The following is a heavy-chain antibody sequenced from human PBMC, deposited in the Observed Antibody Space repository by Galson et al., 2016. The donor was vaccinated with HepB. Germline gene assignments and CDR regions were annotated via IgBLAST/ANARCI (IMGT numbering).Heavy chain of an antibody. CDR1: GYILSKMS. CDR2: FHPADGET. V-gene: IGHV1-24*01. CDR3: ATGFCRRSGCFFDY. Sequence: SVKVSCKVSGYILSKMSMHWVRQAPGKGLEWMGGFHPADGETIYAQKFQGRVTMTEDISTDIAYVELRSLRSEDTAVYYCATGFCRRSGCFFDYWGQGIRVTVSS. J-gene: IGHJ4*02. D-gene: IGHD2-15*01.